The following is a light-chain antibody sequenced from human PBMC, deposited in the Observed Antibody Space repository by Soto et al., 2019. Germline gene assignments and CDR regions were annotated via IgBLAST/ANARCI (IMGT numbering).Light chain of an antibody. CDR2: EVN. CDR3: SSYTSSSTLYV. CDR1: SSDIGNYDY. Sequence: QSALAQPASVSGSPGQSITISCTGTSSDIGNYDYVSWYQQHPGKAPKLIIYEVNNRPSGVSNRFSGSKSGNAASLPISGLQAEDEADYYCSSYTSSSTLYVFGTGTKVTVL. V-gene: IGLV2-14*01. J-gene: IGLJ1*01.